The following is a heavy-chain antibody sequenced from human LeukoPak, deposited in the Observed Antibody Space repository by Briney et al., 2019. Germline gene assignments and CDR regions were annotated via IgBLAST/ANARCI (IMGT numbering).Heavy chain of an antibody. CDR3: ASEHYGDYSLLD. Sequence: PSETLSLTCTVSGGSISSGDYYWSWIRQPPGKGLEWIGYIYHSGSTYYNPSLKSRVTISVDRSKNQFSLKLSSVTAADTAVYYCASEHYGDYSLLDWGQGTLVTVSS. CDR2: IYHSGST. J-gene: IGHJ4*02. V-gene: IGHV4-30-2*01. D-gene: IGHD4-17*01. CDR1: GGSISSGDYY.